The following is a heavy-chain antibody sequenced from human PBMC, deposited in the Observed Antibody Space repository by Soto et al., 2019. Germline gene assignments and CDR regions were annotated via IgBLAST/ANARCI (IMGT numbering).Heavy chain of an antibody. D-gene: IGHD6-19*01. CDR3: ARQYSSGWSTNKDAFDI. V-gene: IGHV5-51*01. J-gene: IGHJ3*02. CDR2: IYPGDSDT. CDR1: GYSFTSYW. Sequence: PGESLKISCKGSGYSFTSYWIGWVRQMPGKGLEWMGIIYPGDSDTRYSPSFQGQVTISADKSISTAYLQWSSLKASDTAMYYCARQYSSGWSTNKDAFDIWGQGTMVTVSS.